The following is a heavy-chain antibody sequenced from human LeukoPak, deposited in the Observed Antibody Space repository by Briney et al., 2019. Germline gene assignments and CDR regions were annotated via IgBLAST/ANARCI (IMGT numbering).Heavy chain of an antibody. CDR3: AKGASYYSSDP. CDR1: GFTFSDYG. V-gene: IGHV3-23*01. J-gene: IGHJ5*02. Sequence: QPGGSLRLSCGVSGFTFSDYGMSWVRQAPGQGLEWVASISDSGEVTFKADSVKGRFTISRDNSKNALYLQMNYLRAEDTAVYYCAKGASYYSSDPWGQGTQVAVSS. CDR2: ISDSGEVT. D-gene: IGHD3-10*01.